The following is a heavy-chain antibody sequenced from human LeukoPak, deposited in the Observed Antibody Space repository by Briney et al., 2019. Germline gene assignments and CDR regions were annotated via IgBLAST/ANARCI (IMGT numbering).Heavy chain of an antibody. D-gene: IGHD6-13*01. CDR1: GGSISSSRYD. CDR2: IYYSGST. J-gene: IGHJ5*02. V-gene: IGHV4-39*07. Sequence: PSETLSLTCTVSGGSISSSRYDWGWSRQPRGKGLEWIVSIYYSGSTYYNPSLKSRVTISVDTSKNQFSLKLSSVTAADTAVYYCARAGQQTTRYVWFDPWGQGTLVTVSS. CDR3: ARAGQQTTRYVWFDP.